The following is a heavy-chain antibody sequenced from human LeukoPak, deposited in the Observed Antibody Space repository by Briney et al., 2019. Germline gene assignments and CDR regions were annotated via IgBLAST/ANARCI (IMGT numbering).Heavy chain of an antibody. D-gene: IGHD2-15*01. CDR2: IWYGGSNK. V-gene: IGHV3-33*01. CDR1: GFTFSSYG. J-gene: IGHJ6*02. Sequence: PGGSLRLSCAASGFTFSSYGMHWVRQAPGKGLEWVAVIWYGGSNKYYADSVKGRFTISRDNSKNTLYLQMNSLRAEDTAVYYCARAGYCSGGSCYSDYYYYGMDVWGQGTTVTVSS. CDR3: ARAGYCSGGSCYSDYYYYGMDV.